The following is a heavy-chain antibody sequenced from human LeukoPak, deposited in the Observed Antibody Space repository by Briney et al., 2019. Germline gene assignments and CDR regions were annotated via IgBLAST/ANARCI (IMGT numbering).Heavy chain of an antibody. D-gene: IGHD5-12*01. J-gene: IGHJ4*02. CDR1: GGSLSSSHYS. V-gene: IGHV4-39*01. CDR2: IYSGGST. CDR3: ARLRVSVTTTSDFDY. Sequence: SETLSLTCTVSGGSLSSSHYSWGWIRQPPGKGLEWIGSIYSGGSTYYNPSLKSRVTISVDTSKNPFSLKLSSVTAADTAVYYCARLRVSVTTTSDFDYWGQGTLVTVSS.